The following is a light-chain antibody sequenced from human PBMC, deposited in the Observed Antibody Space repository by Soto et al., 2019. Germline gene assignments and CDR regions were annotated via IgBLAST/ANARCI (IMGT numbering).Light chain of an antibody. CDR1: STDFDGYDY. Sequence: QSALTQPASVSGSPGHSITISCTGASTDFDGYDYVSWYQQHPGQAPKLMIYDVNNRPSGVSYRFSGSKSGDTASLTISGLQAEDDADYYCSSYTSSAPFYVFGTGTKVTVL. V-gene: IGLV2-14*03. CDR2: DVN. J-gene: IGLJ1*01. CDR3: SSYTSSAPFYV.